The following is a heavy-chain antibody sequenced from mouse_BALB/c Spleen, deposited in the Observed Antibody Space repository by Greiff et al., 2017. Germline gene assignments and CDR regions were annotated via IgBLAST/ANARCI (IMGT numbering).Heavy chain of an antibody. J-gene: IGHJ4*01. CDR1: GFTFNTYA. CDR3: VRRGYGSSFRYAMDY. Sequence: EVQLVESGGGLVQPKGSLKLSCAASGFTFNTYAMNWVRQAPGKGLEWVARIRSKSNNYATYYADSVKDRFTISRDDSQSMLYLQMNNLKTEDTAMYYCVRRGYGSSFRYAMDYWGQGTSVTVSS. CDR2: IRSKSNNYAT. D-gene: IGHD1-1*01. V-gene: IGHV10-1*02.